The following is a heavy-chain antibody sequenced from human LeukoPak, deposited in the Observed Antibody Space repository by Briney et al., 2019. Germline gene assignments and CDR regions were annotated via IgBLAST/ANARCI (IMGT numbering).Heavy chain of an antibody. Sequence: ASVKVSCKASGYTFTSYAMHWVRQAPGQRLEWMGWINAGNGNTKYSQKFQGRVTMTWDTSTSTVYMELSSLRSEDTAVYYCARVKGSGYSDYWGQGTLVTVSS. CDR3: ARVKGSGYSDY. V-gene: IGHV1-3*01. CDR2: INAGNGNT. J-gene: IGHJ4*02. D-gene: IGHD6-19*01. CDR1: GYTFTSYA.